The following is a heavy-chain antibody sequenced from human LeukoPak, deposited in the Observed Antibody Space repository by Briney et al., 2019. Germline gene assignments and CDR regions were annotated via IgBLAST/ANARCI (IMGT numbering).Heavy chain of an antibody. CDR3: ARVLGYYDSSGYPRVYNWFDP. Sequence: SVKVSCKASGGTFSSYAISWVRQAPGQGLEWMGGIIPIFGTANYAQRFQGRVTITADESTSTAYMELSSLRSEDTAVYYCARVLGYYDSSGYPRVYNWFDPWGQGTLVTVSS. J-gene: IGHJ5*02. CDR1: GGTFSSYA. CDR2: IIPIFGTA. D-gene: IGHD3-22*01. V-gene: IGHV1-69*01.